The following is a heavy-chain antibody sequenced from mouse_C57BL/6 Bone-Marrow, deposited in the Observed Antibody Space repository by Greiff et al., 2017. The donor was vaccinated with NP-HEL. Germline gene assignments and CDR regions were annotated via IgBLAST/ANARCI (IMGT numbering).Heavy chain of an antibody. CDR3: ARRVIYYDYDGGVDV. CDR1: GYTFTSYW. V-gene: IGHV1-55*01. D-gene: IGHD2-4*01. Sequence: QVQLQQPGAELVKPGASVKMSCKASGYTFTSYWITWVKQRPGQGLEWIGDIYPGSGSTNYNEKFKSKATLTVDTSSSTAYMQRSSLTSEDSAVYYCARRVIYYDYDGGVDVWGTGTTVTVSS. J-gene: IGHJ1*03. CDR2: IYPGSGST.